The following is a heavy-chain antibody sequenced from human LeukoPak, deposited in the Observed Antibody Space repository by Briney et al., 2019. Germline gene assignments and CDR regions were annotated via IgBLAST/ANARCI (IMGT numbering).Heavy chain of an antibody. D-gene: IGHD6-19*01. CDR1: GGSISSGDYY. J-gene: IGHJ4*02. CDR2: IYYSGST. CDR3: ARERIAVAGRRIDL. V-gene: IGHV4-61*08. Sequence: PSETLSLTCTVSGGSISSGDYYWSWIRQAPGKGLEWIGYIYYSGSTNYNPSLKSRVTISVDTSKNQFSLKLSSVTAADTAVYYCARERIAVAGRRIDLWGQGTLVTVSS.